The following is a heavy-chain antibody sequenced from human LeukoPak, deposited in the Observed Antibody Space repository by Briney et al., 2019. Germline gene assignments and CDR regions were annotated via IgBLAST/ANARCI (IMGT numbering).Heavy chain of an antibody. CDR2: IYTSGST. CDR3: ARVGLAAAGTPYYYYYYMDV. J-gene: IGHJ6*03. CDR1: GGSISSYY. V-gene: IGHV4-4*07. Sequence: SETLSLTCTVSGGSISSYYWSWIRQPAGKGLERIERIYTSGSTNYNPSLKSRVTMSVDTSKNQFSLKLSSVTAADTAVYYCARVGLAAAGTPYYYYYYMDVWGKGTTVTVSS. D-gene: IGHD6-13*01.